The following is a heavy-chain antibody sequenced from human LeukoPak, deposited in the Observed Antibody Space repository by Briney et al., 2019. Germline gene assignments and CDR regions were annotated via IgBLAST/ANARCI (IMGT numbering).Heavy chain of an antibody. CDR2: IYHSGST. J-gene: IGHJ6*03. Sequence: SETLSLTCTVSGYSISSGYYWGWIRQPPGKGLEWIGNIYHSGSTYYNPSLKSRVTISVDTSKNQFSLKLSSVTAADTAVYYCARVRSGYGGSYYYYYMDVWGKGTTVTVSS. CDR3: ARVRSGYGGSYYYYYMDV. D-gene: IGHD5-12*01. V-gene: IGHV4-38-2*02. CDR1: GYSISSGYY.